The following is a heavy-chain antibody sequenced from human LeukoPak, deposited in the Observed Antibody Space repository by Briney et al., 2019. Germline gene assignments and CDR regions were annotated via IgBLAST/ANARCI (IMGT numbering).Heavy chain of an antibody. D-gene: IGHD5-24*01. CDR1: GGTFSSYA. J-gene: IGHJ4*02. CDR3: ARGGYARDGYDPVLRY. CDR2: IIPILGMA. Sequence: ASVKVSCKASGGTFSSYAISWVRQAPGQGREWMGRIIPILGMANYAQKFQGRVTITADKSTSTAYMELSSLRSEDTAVYYCARGGYARDGYDPVLRYWGQGTLVTVSS. V-gene: IGHV1-69*04.